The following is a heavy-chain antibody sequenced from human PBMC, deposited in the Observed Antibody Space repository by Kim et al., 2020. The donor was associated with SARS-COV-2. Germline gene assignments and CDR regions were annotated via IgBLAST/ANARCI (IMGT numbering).Heavy chain of an antibody. V-gene: IGHV1-69*13. CDR1: GGTFSSYA. CDR3: ARPSYDSPMDYYYYGMDV. Sequence: SVKVSCKASGGTFSSYAISWVRQAPGQGLEWMGGIIPIFGTANYAQKFQGRVTITADESTSTAYMELSSLRSEDTAVYYCARPSYDSPMDYYYYGMDVWGQGTTVTVSS. D-gene: IGHD2-15*01. J-gene: IGHJ6*02. CDR2: IIPIFGTA.